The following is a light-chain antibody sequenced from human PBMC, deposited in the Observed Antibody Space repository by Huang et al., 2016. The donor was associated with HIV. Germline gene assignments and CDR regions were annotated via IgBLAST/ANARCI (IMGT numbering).Light chain of an antibody. CDR3: HQYYATGT. J-gene: IGKJ1*01. V-gene: IGKV4-1*01. CDR1: QSLLYSSNNKNY. Sequence: DIVMTQSPDSLAVFLGERATINCKSSQSLLYSSNNKNYLAWYQQKPGQPPKLLIYWASTRESGVPDRFSGSGSETDFTLTISSLQAEDVAVYYCHQYYATGTFGQGTKVEI. CDR2: WAS.